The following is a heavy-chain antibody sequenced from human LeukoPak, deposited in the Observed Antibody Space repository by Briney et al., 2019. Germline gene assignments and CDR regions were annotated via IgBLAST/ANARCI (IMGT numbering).Heavy chain of an antibody. CDR1: GFTFSHYG. V-gene: IGHV3-33*01. CDR2: MWSDGIRK. Sequence: PGGSLRLSCVTSGFTFSHYGIHWVRQAPGKGLEWVAVMWSDGIRKYYTDSGKGRFTVSRDTSKNTQYLEMSSLRVEDTAIYYCTRDADTSSHYDIFDIWGQGTMVTVSS. CDR3: TRDADTSSHYDIFDI. D-gene: IGHD3-16*01. J-gene: IGHJ3*02.